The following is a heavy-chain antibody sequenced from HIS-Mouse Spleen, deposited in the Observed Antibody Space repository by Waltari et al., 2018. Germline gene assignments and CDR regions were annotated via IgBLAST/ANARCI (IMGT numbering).Heavy chain of an antibody. CDR1: GFTFSSSA. V-gene: IGHV3-30-3*01. CDR3: ARGYGDALGGY. D-gene: IGHD7-27*01. J-gene: IGHJ4*02. CDR2: ISYDGSNK. Sequence: QVQLVESGGGVVQPGRSLRLSCAASGFTFSSSAMHWVRQAPGKGLEWVAVISYDGSNKYYADSVKGRFTISRDNSKNTLYLQMNSLRAEDTAVYYCARGYGDALGGYWGQGTLVTVSP.